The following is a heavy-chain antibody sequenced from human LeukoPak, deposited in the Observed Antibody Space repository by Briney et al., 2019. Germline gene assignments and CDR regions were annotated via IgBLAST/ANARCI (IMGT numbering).Heavy chain of an antibody. J-gene: IGHJ4*02. D-gene: IGHD5-12*01. CDR1: GFTFSSYE. V-gene: IGHV3-33*08. Sequence: PGGSLRLSCAASGFTFSSYEMNWVRQAPGKGLEWVAVIWYDGSNKFYADSVKGRFTISRDNSKSTLCLQMNSLRAEDTAVYYCAGGNIVATHYFDYWGQGTLVTVSS. CDR3: AGGNIVATHYFDY. CDR2: IWYDGSNK.